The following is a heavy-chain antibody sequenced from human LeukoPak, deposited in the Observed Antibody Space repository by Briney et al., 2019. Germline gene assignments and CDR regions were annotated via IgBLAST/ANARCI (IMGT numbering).Heavy chain of an antibody. CDR3: ARDQAAGHFDY. V-gene: IGHV3-33*01. D-gene: IGHD6-13*01. J-gene: IGHJ4*02. CDR1: GFTFSSYG. Sequence: GGSLGLSCAASGFTFSSYGMHWVRQAPGKGLEWVAVIWYDGSNKYYADSVKGRFTISRDNSKNTLYLQMNSLRAEDTAVYYCARDQAAGHFDYWGQGTLATVSS. CDR2: IWYDGSNK.